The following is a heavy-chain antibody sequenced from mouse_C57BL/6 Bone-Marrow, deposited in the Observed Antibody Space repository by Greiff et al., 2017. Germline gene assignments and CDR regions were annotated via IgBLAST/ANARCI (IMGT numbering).Heavy chain of an antibody. CDR2: ISNGGGST. J-gene: IGHJ2*01. CDR3: ARRNWDYFDY. D-gene: IGHD4-1*01. V-gene: IGHV5-12*01. CDR1: GFTFSDYY. Sequence: DVMLVESGGGLVQPGGSLKLSCAASGFTFSDYYMYWVRQTPEKRLEWVAYISNGGGSTYYPDTVKGRFTISRDNAKNTLYLQMSRLKSEDTAMYYCARRNWDYFDYGGQGTTLTVSS.